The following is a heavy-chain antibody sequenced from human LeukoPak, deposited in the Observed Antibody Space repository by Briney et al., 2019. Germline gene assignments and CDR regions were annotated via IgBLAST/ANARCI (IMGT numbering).Heavy chain of an antibody. CDR3: ARGRISRGWLLDY. D-gene: IGHD5-24*01. CDR2: INPNRGGT. V-gene: IGHV1-2*02. Sequence: GASVKVSCKASGYTFTGYYMHWVRQAPGQGLEWMGWINPNRGGTNYAQEVQGRVTMTRDTSISTAYMELSRLRSDATAVYSCARGRISRGWLLDYWGQGTLVTVSS. J-gene: IGHJ4*02. CDR1: GYTFTGYY.